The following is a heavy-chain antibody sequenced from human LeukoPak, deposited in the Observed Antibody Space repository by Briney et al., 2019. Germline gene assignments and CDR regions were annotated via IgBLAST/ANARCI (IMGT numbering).Heavy chain of an antibody. V-gene: IGHV6-1*01. Sequence: SQTLSLTCAISGDSVSGNTVTWNWIRQSPSRGLEWLGRTYYRSKWFTDYAVSVKSRITINADTPKSQFSLQLGSVTPEDTAVYFCARVGDPTKYYYAMDVWGQGTTVTVSS. D-gene: IGHD1-26*01. CDR3: ARVGDPTKYYYAMDV. J-gene: IGHJ6*02. CDR1: GDSVSGNTVT. CDR2: TYYRSKWFT.